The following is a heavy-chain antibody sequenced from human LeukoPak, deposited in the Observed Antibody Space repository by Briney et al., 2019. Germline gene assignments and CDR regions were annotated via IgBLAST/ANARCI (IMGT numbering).Heavy chain of an antibody. CDR1: GGSISSGGYY. Sequence: SETLSLTCTVSGGSISSGGYYWSWIRQHPGKGLEWIGYIYYSGSTYYNPSLKSRVTISVDTSKNQFSLKLSSVTAADTAVYYCARGGAGIFGVVSSWFDPWGQGTLVTVSS. D-gene: IGHD3-3*01. V-gene: IGHV4-31*03. CDR3: ARGGAGIFGVVSSWFDP. J-gene: IGHJ5*02. CDR2: IYYSGST.